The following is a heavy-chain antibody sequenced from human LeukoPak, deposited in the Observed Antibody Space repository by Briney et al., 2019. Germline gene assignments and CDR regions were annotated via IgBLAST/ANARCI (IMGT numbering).Heavy chain of an antibody. CDR2: IYTSGST. CDR3: ARDYCSGGSCYLFDY. CDR1: GGSISSYY. J-gene: IGHJ4*01. V-gene: IGHV4-4*07. D-gene: IGHD2-15*01. Sequence: PSETLSLTCTVSGGSISSYYWSWIRQPAGKGLEWIGRIYTSGSTNYNPSLKSRVTMSVDTSKNQFSLKLSSVTAADTAVYYCARDYCSGGSCYLFDYWGHGTLVTVSS.